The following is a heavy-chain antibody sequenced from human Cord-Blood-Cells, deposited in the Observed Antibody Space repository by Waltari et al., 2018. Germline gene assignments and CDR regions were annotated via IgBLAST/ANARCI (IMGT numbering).Heavy chain of an antibody. CDR3: VHLSGSGSYYNYFDY. Sequence: QVQLVQSGAEVKKPGASVKVSCTVSGYTLPELSLHWVRQAPGKGLEWMGGFGPEDGETIYAQKFQGRVTMTEDTSTDTAYMELSSLRSEDTAVYYCVHLSGSGSYYNYFDYWGQGTLVTVSS. D-gene: IGHD3-10*01. J-gene: IGHJ4*02. CDR1: GYTLPELS. CDR2: FGPEDGET. V-gene: IGHV1-24*01.